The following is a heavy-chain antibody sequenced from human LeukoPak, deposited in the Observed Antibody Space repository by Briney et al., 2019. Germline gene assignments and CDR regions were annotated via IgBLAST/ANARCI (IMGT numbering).Heavy chain of an antibody. CDR2: IYYSRST. V-gene: IGHV4-39*07. CDR1: GGSISSSSYY. J-gene: IGHJ6*03. CDR3: AGITEGGYYYYYMDV. Sequence: PSETLSLTCTVSGGSISSSSYYWGWIRQPPGKGLEWIGSIYYSRSTYYNPSLKSRVTISVDTSKDQFSLKLSSVTAADTAVYYCAGITEGGYYYYYMDVWGKGTTVTVSS.